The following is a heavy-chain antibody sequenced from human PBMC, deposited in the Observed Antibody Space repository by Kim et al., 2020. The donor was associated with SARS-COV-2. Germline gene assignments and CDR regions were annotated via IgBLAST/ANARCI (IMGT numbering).Heavy chain of an antibody. D-gene: IGHD5-12*01. J-gene: IGHJ5*02. CDR3: ARVRYSGYWFDP. CDR1: GYTFTSYD. CDR2: MNPNSGNT. V-gene: IGHV1-8*01. Sequence: ASVKVSCKASGYTFTSYDINWVRQATGQGLEWMGWMNPNSGNTGYAQKFQGRVTMTRNTSISTAYMELSSLRSEDTAVYYCARVRYSGYWFDPWGQGTLVTVSS.